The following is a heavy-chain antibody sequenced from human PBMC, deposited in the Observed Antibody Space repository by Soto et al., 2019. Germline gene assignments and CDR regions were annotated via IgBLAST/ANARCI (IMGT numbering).Heavy chain of an antibody. Sequence: SGPTLVNPTQTLTLTCTFSGFSLIISGVHVGWLRQPPGKALEWLALIYWDDEKLYRPSLKSRLTISKDTSKNQVVLTMTNVHPVDTASYCCVYSTDYSKRYFDPWGQGTLVTVSS. D-gene: IGHD4-4*01. CDR2: IYWDDEK. CDR1: GFSLIISGVH. CDR3: VYSTDYSKRYFDP. V-gene: IGHV2-5*02. J-gene: IGHJ4*02.